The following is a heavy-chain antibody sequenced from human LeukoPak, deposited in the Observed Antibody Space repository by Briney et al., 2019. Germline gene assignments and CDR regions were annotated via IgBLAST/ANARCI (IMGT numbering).Heavy chain of an antibody. CDR1: GFSFTNYA. Sequence: GGSLGLSCTGSGFSFTNYAMHWVRQAPGKGLKWVAVIADDGSNKYYADSVKGRFTISRDNSNNTLYLQMNSLRAEDTAVYYCARVDDLDAFDTWGQGTMVTVSS. D-gene: IGHD2-2*03. V-gene: IGHV3-30*04. CDR2: IADDGSNK. J-gene: IGHJ3*02. CDR3: ARVDDLDAFDT.